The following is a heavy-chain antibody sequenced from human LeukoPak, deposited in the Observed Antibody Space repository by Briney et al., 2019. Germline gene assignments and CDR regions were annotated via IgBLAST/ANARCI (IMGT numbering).Heavy chain of an antibody. J-gene: IGHJ4*02. CDR2: MSGSSGYT. CDR3: ARVSLSSDVSTGYDFDY. V-gene: IGHV3-11*05. Sequence: GRSLRLSCAASGFTFSDHYMSWIRQAPGKWLEWVSYMSGSSGYTNYADSVKGRFTISRDNAKDSLYLLMNSLRDDDTAVYYCARVSLSSDVSTGYDFDYWGQGALVTVSS. D-gene: IGHD3-9*01. CDR1: GFTFSDHY.